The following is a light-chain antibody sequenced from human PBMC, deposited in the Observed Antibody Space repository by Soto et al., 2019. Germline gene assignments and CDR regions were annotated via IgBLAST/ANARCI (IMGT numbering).Light chain of an antibody. V-gene: IGKV1D-16*01. J-gene: IGKJ4*01. CDR2: AAS. CDR3: QQDDDYPLT. CDR1: QGINNR. Sequence: DIQMTQSPSSLSASVGDRVTITCRARQGINNRLGWYQQKPEKARKYLIYAASNLQSGVPSRFIGSGSGTDFTLTINNLQPEDFATDYGQQDDDYPLTFGGGTKVEIK.